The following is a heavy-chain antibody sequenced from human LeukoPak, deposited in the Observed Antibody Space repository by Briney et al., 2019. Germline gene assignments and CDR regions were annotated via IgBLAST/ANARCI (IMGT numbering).Heavy chain of an antibody. CDR2: IYDSGIA. Sequence: SETLPLTCVVSGDSISSGGYSWSWIRQPPGKGLEWTGYIYDSGIAFYNPSLKSRVTMSVDTSKNHFFLNLRSVTAADTAVYYCARRGGDMPARGFMDVWGKGTTVTVSS. J-gene: IGHJ6*03. V-gene: IGHV4-30-4*07. CDR1: GDSISSGGYS. CDR3: ARRGGDMPARGFMDV. D-gene: IGHD3-16*01.